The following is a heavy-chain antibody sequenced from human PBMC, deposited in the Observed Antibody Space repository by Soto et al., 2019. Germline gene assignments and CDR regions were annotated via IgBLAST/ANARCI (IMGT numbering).Heavy chain of an antibody. CDR2: ISYDGSNK. V-gene: IGHV3-30*18. CDR1: GFTFSSCG. J-gene: IGHJ4*02. CDR3: AKDVERYDFWSGYPNGPFY. Sequence: SLRLSCAASGFTFSSCGMHWVRQAPGKGLEWVAVISYDGSNKYYADSVKGRFTISRDNSKNTLYLQMNSLRAEDTAVYYCAKDVERYDFWSGYPNGPFYCGQGTLVIVSS. D-gene: IGHD3-3*01.